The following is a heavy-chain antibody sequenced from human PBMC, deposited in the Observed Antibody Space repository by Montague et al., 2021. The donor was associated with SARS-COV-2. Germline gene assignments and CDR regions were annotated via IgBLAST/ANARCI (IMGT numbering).Heavy chain of an antibody. V-gene: IGHV4-34*01. J-gene: IGHJ6*03. CDR1: GGSFSGHY. D-gene: IGHD3-22*01. CDR2: INNSGST. Sequence: SETLSLTCAVYGGSFSGHYWSWIRQPPGKGLEWIGEINNSGSTNYNPSLKSRVTISVDTSKNHFSLKLHSVTAADTAVYYCARGRIEVSMIVVVLTGASYYMDVWGKGTTVTVSS. CDR3: ARGRIEVSMIVVVLTGASYYMDV.